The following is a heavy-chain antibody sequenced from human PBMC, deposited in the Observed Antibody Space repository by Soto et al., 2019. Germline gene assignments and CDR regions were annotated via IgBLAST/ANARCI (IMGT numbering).Heavy chain of an antibody. CDR1: GYTFTSYA. CDR3: AKQESDWNDHFDY. J-gene: IGHJ4*02. V-gene: IGHV1-3*01. CDR2: INAGNGNT. D-gene: IGHD1-1*01. Sequence: ASVKVSCKASGYTFTSYAMHWVRQAPGQRLEWMGWINAGNGNTKYSQKFQGRVTITRDTSASTAYMELSSLRSEDTAVYYCAKQESDWNDHFDYWGQGNLVTVSS.